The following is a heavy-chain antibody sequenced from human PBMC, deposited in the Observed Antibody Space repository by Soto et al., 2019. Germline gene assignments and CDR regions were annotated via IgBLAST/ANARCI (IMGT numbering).Heavy chain of an antibody. Sequence: GGSLRLSCADSGFTLSNSAMTWVRQAPAKGLEWVSTIRDSDSGGSTFYADSVKGRFTISRDDSKNTLYLQMSSLRAEDTAMYYCAKVRVGIDVDFDYWGQGTLVTVSS. V-gene: IGHV3-23*01. D-gene: IGHD2-21*01. CDR3: AKVRVGIDVDFDY. CDR2: IRDSDSGGST. CDR1: GFTLSNSA. J-gene: IGHJ4*02.